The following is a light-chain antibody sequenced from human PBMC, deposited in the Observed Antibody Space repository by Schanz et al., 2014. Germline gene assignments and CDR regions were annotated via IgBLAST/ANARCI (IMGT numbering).Light chain of an antibody. CDR3: QQRTNFRT. CDR1: QTVSSSY. V-gene: IGKV3D-20*02. J-gene: IGKJ3*01. CDR2: DAS. Sequence: ETVLTQSPGALSLSPGERATLSCRASQTVSSSYLAWYQQKPGQAPRLLIYDASNRATGIPARFSGSGSGTDFTLTINSLEPEDFAVYYCQQRTNFRTFGPGTKVDIK.